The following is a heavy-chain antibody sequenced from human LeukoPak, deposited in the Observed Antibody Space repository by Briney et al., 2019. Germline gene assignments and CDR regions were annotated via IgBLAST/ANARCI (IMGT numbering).Heavy chain of an antibody. CDR1: GGSISSSSYY. D-gene: IGHD3-10*01. CDR2: IYYSGST. Sequence: PSETLSLTCTVSGGSISSSSYYWGWIRQPPGKGLEWIGSIYYSGSTYYNPSLKSRFTISVDTSKNQFSLKLSSVTAADTAVYYCATPFTMVRGVPFDYWGQGTLVTVSS. CDR3: ATPFTMVRGVPFDY. V-gene: IGHV4-39*01. J-gene: IGHJ4*02.